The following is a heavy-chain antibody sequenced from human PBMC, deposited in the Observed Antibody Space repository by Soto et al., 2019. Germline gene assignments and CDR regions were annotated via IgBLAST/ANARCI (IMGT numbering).Heavy chain of an antibody. J-gene: IGHJ5*02. CDR3: AREKTTVNWFDP. V-gene: IGHV1-8*01. CDR1: GYTLPSYD. Sequence: DSVKTSCRASGYTLPSYDINWVRQATGQGLEWMGWMNPNSGNTGYAQKFQGRVTMTRNTSISTAYMELSSLRSEDTAVYYCAREKTTVNWFDPWGQGTLVTVSS. CDR2: MNPNSGNT. D-gene: IGHD4-17*01.